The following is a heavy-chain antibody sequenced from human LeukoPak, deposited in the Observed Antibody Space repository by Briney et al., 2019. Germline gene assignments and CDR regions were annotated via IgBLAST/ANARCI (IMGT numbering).Heavy chain of an antibody. CDR1: GGSISSGDYY. CDR3: ARPYYYDSRIDP. J-gene: IGHJ5*02. Sequence: SQTLSLTCTVSGGSISSGDYYWSWIRQPPGKGLEWIAYMYYSGSTYYNPSLKSRVTMSADTSKNQLSLKLSSVTAADTAAYYCARPYYYDSRIDPWGQGILVTVSS. V-gene: IGHV4-30-4*01. D-gene: IGHD3-22*01. CDR2: MYYSGST.